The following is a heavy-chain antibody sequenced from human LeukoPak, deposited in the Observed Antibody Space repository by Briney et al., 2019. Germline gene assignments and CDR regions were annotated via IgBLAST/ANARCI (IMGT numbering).Heavy chain of an antibody. CDR2: ISSSSSYI. V-gene: IGHV3-21*01. CDR1: GFTFSSYS. D-gene: IGHD2-2*01. J-gene: IGHJ4*02. CDR3: ARSVYCSSTSCLDY. Sequence: GGSLRLFCAASGFTFSSYSMHWVRQAPGKVRVWVSYISSSSSYIYYADSVKGRFTISRDNAKNSLYLQMNSLRAEDTAVYYCARSVYCSSTSCLDYWGQGTLVTVSS.